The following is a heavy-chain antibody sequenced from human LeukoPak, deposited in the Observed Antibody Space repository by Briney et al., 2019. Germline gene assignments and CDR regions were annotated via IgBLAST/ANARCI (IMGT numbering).Heavy chain of an antibody. CDR1: GGSISSSIYY. J-gene: IGHJ5*02. V-gene: IGHV4-39*07. CDR3: ARRNDP. CDR2: INHSGST. Sequence: SETLSLTCTVSGGSISSSIYYWGWIRQPPGKGLEWIGEINHSGSTNYNPSLKSRVTISVDTSKNQFSLKLSSVTAADTAVYYCARRNDPWGQGTLVTVSS.